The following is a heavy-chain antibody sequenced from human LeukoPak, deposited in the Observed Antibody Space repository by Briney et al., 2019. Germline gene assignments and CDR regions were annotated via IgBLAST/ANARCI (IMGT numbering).Heavy chain of an antibody. D-gene: IGHD2-15*01. CDR1: GFTFRSHA. CDR3: ARDLSERYSIDY. Sequence: GGSLRLSCVASGFTFRSHALHWVRQAPGKGLEWVAFISFDGNIKYFADSVKGRFTISRDNSQNTVYFQMNSLRPEDAAVYYCARDLSERYSIDYWGQGTLVTVSS. CDR2: ISFDGNIK. J-gene: IGHJ4*02. V-gene: IGHV3-30-3*01.